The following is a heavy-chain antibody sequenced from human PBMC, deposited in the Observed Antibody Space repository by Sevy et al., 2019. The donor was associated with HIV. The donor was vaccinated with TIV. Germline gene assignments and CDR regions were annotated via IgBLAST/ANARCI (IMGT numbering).Heavy chain of an antibody. J-gene: IGHJ4*02. V-gene: IGHV3-7*01. D-gene: IGHD2-15*01. CDR3: VRDGLASATDFDY. CDR1: GFTFSNYW. CDR2: IKEDGSDK. Sequence: GGSLRLSCEVSGFTFSNYWMTWVRQAPGKGLEWVANIKEDGSDKYYGDSVKGRFSISRDNAKNSLYLEMNGLRAEDTAVYYCVRDGLASATDFDYWGQGTLVTVSS.